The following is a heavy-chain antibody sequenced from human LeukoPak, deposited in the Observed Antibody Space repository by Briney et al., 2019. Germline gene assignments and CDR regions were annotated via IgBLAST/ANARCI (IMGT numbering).Heavy chain of an antibody. CDR2: ISSSSSTI. J-gene: IGHJ6*03. CDR3: ARGPSSWYYYYTDV. V-gene: IGHV3-48*01. CDR1: GFTFSSYS. D-gene: IGHD6-13*01. Sequence: PGGSLRLSCAASGFTFSSYSMNWVRQAPGKGLEWVSYISSSSSTIYYADSVKGRFTISRDNAKNSLYLQMNSLRAEDTAVYYCARGPSSWYYYYTDVWGKGTTVTVSS.